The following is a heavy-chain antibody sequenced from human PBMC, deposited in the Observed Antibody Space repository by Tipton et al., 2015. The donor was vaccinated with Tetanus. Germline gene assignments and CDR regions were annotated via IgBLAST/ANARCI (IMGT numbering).Heavy chain of an antibody. J-gene: IGHJ5*02. V-gene: IGHV1-46*01. CDR2: INPSSGNT. CDR1: GYNFTNFY. CDR3: ASRQPRGYRGLDP. Sequence: QSGAEVKEPGASVKVSCKASGYNFTNFYMHWVRQAPGQGLEWMGIINPSSGNTGYAQKFQGRVTMTRDTTRDTSTSTVHMELSSLRSEDTAVYYCASRQPRGYRGLDPWGHGTLVTVSP. D-gene: IGHD5-12*01.